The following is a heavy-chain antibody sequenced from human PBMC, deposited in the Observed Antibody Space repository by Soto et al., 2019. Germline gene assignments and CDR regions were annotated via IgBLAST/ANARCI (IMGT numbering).Heavy chain of an antibody. V-gene: IGHV1-69*01. J-gene: IGHJ6*02. D-gene: IGHD2-15*01. Sequence: VQLVQTGAEVKQPGSSVKVSCKAPGGTFSSYAISWVRQAPGQGLEWMGGIIPIFGTAKYAQKFQGRVTITADESTSTGYRELSSLRSEDTAVYYCARSHGGSSSLDIYYYYYYGMDVWGQGTTVTVSS. CDR1: GGTFSSYA. CDR2: IIPIFGTA. CDR3: ARSHGGSSSLDIYYYYYYGMDV.